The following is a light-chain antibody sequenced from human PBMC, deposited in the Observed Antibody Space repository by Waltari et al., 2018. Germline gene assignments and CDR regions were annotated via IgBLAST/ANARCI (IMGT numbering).Light chain of an antibody. V-gene: IGLV1-51*01. Sequence: QTLVTHPPPVTPAPLQKVTLSCPESSPNLGHPFLPWYQPIPGTAPQLPIYDENTRPSGIPDRFSGSKSGTSATLGITGLQTGDEADYSCGAWDTTLSAYVFGTGTRVSVL. CDR1: SPNLGHPF. CDR2: DEN. CDR3: GAWDTTLSAYV. J-gene: IGLJ1*01.